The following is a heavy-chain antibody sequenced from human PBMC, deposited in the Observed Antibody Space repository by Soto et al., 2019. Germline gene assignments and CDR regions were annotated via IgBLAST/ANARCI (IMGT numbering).Heavy chain of an antibody. V-gene: IGHV3-23*01. D-gene: IGHD6-13*01. J-gene: IGHJ4*02. Sequence: ESVGDLVQRGGSLRLSCAASGFTFSGYGMSWVRQAPGKGLEWVSSITSSGSNTYYVDSVKGRFTISRDNSKNTLYLQMNSLTVEDTAVYYCAKEQGRVAAALDYWGQGTLVTVSS. CDR1: GFTFSGYG. CDR3: AKEQGRVAAALDY. CDR2: ITSSGSNT.